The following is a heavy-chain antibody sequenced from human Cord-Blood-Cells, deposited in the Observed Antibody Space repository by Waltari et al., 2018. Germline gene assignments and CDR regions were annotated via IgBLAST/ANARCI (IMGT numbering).Heavy chain of an antibody. CDR2: IYYGGST. Sequence: LQLQESGPGLVKPSETLSLTCTVPGCSIGSRCYSWGGIRQPPGKGLEWIGSIYYGGSTYYNPSLKSRVTISVDTSKNQFSLKLSSVTAADTAVYYGARSPSRFLEWLLGYFDYWGQGTLVTVSS. CDR3: ARSPSRFLEWLLGYFDY. V-gene: IGHV4-39*01. CDR1: GCSIGSRCYS. D-gene: IGHD3-3*01. J-gene: IGHJ4*02.